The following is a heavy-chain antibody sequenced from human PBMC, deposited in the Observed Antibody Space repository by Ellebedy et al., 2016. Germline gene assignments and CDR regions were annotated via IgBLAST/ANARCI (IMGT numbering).Heavy chain of an antibody. D-gene: IGHD3-22*01. Sequence: ASVKVSCKASGYTFTSYDINWVRQATGQGLEWMGWMNPNSGNTGYAQKFQGRVTMTRNTSISTAYMELSSLRSEDTAVYYCARGYDSSGYYCGMVGFWGQGTLVTVSS. V-gene: IGHV1-8*01. CDR3: ARGYDSSGYYCGMVGF. CDR1: GYTFTSYD. CDR2: MNPNSGNT. J-gene: IGHJ4*02.